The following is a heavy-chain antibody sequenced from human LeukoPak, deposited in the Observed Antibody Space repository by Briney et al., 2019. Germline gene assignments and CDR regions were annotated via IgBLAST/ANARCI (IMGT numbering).Heavy chain of an antibody. D-gene: IGHD2-2*03. CDR1: GGSITISSYY. V-gene: IGHV4-39*01. CDR2: IYYSGST. Sequence: SETLSLTCTVSGGSITISSYYWGWIRQPPGKGLEWIGSIYYSGSTYYNPSLKSRVTISVDTSKNQFSLKLSSVTAADMAVYYCARLDGYCSSTSCYRWHSMYYFDYWGQGILVTVSS. CDR3: ARLDGYCSSTSCYRWHSMYYFDY. J-gene: IGHJ4*02.